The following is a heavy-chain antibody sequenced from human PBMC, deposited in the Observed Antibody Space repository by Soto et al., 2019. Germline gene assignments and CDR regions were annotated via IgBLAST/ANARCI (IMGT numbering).Heavy chain of an antibody. CDR3: AHESHDRSGTNAFDI. CDR1: GFSLSTSGVG. V-gene: IGHV2-5*01. Sequence: QITLKESGPTLVKPTQTLTLTCTFSGFSLSTSGVGVGWIRQPPGKALEWLALIYWNDDKRYSPSLKSRLTITKDTSENQVVLTSTNMDPVDTATYYCAHESHDRSGTNAFDIWGQGTMVTVSS. J-gene: IGHJ3*02. D-gene: IGHD3-22*01. CDR2: IYWNDDK.